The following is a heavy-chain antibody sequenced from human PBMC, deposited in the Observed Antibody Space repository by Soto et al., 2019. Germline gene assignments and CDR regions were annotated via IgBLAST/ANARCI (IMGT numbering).Heavy chain of an antibody. CDR2: MYNTGST. Sequence: PYETLSLTCTVSPGSISGHYWSWIRQPQGKGLEWIGYMYNTGSTVYNPSFKSRVTISVDTSKNQFSLKLNSVTAADTAVYYCARDLWGYCGTDCYPLDVWGQGTTVTVS. J-gene: IGHJ6*02. D-gene: IGHD2-21*02. V-gene: IGHV4-59*11. CDR3: ARDLWGYCGTDCYPLDV. CDR1: PGSISGHY.